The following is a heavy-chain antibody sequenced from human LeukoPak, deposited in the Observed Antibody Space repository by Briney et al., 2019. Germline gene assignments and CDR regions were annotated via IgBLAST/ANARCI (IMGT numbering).Heavy chain of an antibody. D-gene: IGHD1-26*01. CDR3: ARGGNSGTYYFDY. J-gene: IGHJ4*02. CDR2: VWYDGSNI. CDR1: GFTFSTYG. V-gene: IGHV3-33*01. Sequence: PGGSLRLSCAASGFTFSTYGMHWVRQAPGKGLEWVAVVWYDGSNIHYVDFVKGRFTISRDNSKSTLYLQMNSLTAEDTAVYYCARGGNSGTYYFDYWGQGTLVTVSS.